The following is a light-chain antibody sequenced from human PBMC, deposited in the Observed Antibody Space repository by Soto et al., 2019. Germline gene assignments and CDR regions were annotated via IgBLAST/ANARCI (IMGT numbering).Light chain of an antibody. J-gene: IGLJ3*02. CDR1: SSNIGSNH. Sequence: QSVLTQPPSASETPGQRVTISCSGSSSNIGSNHVYWYQHLPGTAPKLLIYRNYLRPSGVPDRFSASKSATSASLAISGLRSDDEADYYCQSYDNSLSGAWVFGGGTKVTVL. V-gene: IGLV1-47*01. CDR2: RNY. CDR3: QSYDNSLSGAWV.